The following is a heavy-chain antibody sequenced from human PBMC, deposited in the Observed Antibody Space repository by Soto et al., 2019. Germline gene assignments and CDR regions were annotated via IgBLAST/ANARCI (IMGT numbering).Heavy chain of an antibody. CDR3: ARGSYYYESSGYYPDY. V-gene: IGHV1-3*01. CDR2: INAGNGNI. D-gene: IGHD3-22*01. CDR1: GYTVTIYA. Sequence: ASVKVASASCGYTVTIYAVHGVRQAPGQRLEWMGWINAGNGNIKYSQKFQGRVTITRDTSASTAYMELSSLRSEDTAVYYRARGSYYYESSGYYPDYWGQGTLVTVS. J-gene: IGHJ4*02.